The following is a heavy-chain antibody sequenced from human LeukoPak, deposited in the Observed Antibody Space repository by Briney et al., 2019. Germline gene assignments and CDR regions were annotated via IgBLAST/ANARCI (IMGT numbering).Heavy chain of an antibody. Sequence: GASVKVSCKTSGYTFTSYGVSWVRQAPGQGLEWMGWISVYNGNTKSAQNVQGRVTITRNTSISTAYMELSSLRSEGTAVYYCAREYYYDSSGYLHWYFDLWGRGTLVTVSS. CDR2: ISVYNGNT. V-gene: IGHV1-18*01. CDR1: GYTFTSYG. J-gene: IGHJ2*01. CDR3: AREYYYDSSGYLHWYFDL. D-gene: IGHD3-22*01.